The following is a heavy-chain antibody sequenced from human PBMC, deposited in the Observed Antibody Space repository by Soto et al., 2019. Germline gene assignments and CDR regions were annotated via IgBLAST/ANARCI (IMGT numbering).Heavy chain of an antibody. V-gene: IGHV1-18*04. CDR2: ISAYNGNT. D-gene: IGHD3-16*01. Sequence: ASVKVSCKASGYTFTSYGISWVRQAPGQGLEWMGWISAYNGNTNYAQKLQGRVTMTTDTSTSTAYMELRSLRSDDTAVYYCARHLLYVYPYYYYGMDVWGQGTTVTVSS. J-gene: IGHJ6*02. CDR3: ARHLLYVYPYYYYGMDV. CDR1: GYTFTSYG.